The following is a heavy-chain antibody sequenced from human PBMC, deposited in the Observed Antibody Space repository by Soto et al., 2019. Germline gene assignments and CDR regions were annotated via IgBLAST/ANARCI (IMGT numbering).Heavy chain of an antibody. J-gene: IGHJ5*02. Sequence: QVQLVQSGAEVKKPGASVKVSCKASGYTFTSYGISWVRQAPGQGLEWMGWISPYNGNTNYAQRLQGRVTMTTDTSTSTAYMELRSLSSDDTAVYYCARGGCSGARCPPNWFDPWGPGTLVTVSS. V-gene: IGHV1-18*01. CDR3: ARGGCSGARCPPNWFDP. CDR2: ISPYNGNT. D-gene: IGHD2-15*01. CDR1: GYTFTSYG.